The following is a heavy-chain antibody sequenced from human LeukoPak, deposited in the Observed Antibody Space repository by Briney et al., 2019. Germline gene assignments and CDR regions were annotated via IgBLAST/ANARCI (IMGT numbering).Heavy chain of an antibody. CDR3: AKQLGYCSDGSCYFPY. J-gene: IGHJ4*02. CDR1: GFTFSSSA. D-gene: IGHD2-15*01. V-gene: IGHV3-23*01. Sequence: GGSLRLTCAASGFTFSSSAMSWVRQAPGKGLEWVSAISNNGGYTHYADSVQGRFTISRDNSKSTLCLQMNSLRAEDTAVYYCAKQLGYCSDGSCYFPYWGQGTLVTVSS. CDR2: ISNNGGYT.